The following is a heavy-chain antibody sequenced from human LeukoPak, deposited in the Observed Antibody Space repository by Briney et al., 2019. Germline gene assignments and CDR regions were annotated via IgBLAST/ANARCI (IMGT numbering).Heavy chain of an antibody. V-gene: IGHV3-48*02. CDR3: ARDGHYYGSGSYYDY. D-gene: IGHD3-10*01. J-gene: IGHJ4*02. CDR2: ISSSSSTI. CDR1: GFTFSSYS. Sequence: GGSLRLSCAASGFTFSSYSMNWVRQAPGKGLEWVSYISSSSSTIYYADSVKGRFTISRDNAKNSLYLQMNSLRDEDTAVYYCARDGHYYGSGSYYDYWGQGTLVTVSS.